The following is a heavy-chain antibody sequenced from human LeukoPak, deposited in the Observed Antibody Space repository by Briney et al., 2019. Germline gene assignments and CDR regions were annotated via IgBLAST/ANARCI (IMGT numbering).Heavy chain of an antibody. CDR2: INPNSGGT. J-gene: IGHJ6*02. CDR3: ARVRIGQQLDKYYYYAMDV. CDR1: GGTFSRYA. Sequence: GSSVKVSCKTSGGTFSRYAISWARQAPGQGLEWMGWINPNSGGTNYAQKFQGRVTMTTDTSISTAYMEVSRLRSDDTAVYYCARVRIGQQLDKYYYYAMDVWGQGTTVTVSS. D-gene: IGHD6-13*01. V-gene: IGHV1-2*02.